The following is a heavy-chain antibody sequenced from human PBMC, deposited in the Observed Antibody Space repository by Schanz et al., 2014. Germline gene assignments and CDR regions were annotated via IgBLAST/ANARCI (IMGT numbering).Heavy chain of an antibody. CDR1: GFTFSSYA. CDR2: VSRSTPDI. Sequence: EVQLVESGGGWVQPGGSLRLSCTASGFTFSSYAMSWVRQAPGKGLEWVSYVSRSTPDIYYADSVKGRFTISRDNTKNSLFLQLNSLRAEDTAVYYCVRDSFFAFDYWGQGTLXTVSS. CDR3: VRDSFFAFDY. V-gene: IGHV3-48*04. J-gene: IGHJ4*02. D-gene: IGHD3-3*01.